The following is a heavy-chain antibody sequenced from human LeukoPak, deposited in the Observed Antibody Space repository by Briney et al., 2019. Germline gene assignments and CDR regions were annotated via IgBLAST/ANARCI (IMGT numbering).Heavy chain of an antibody. D-gene: IGHD3-3*01. Sequence: SETLSLTCIVSGGSITSSSYYWGWIRQPPGKGLEWIGSIYYSGSTYYSPSLKSRVTISVDTSKNQFSLKLSSVTAADTAVYYCARGGSSISNTIFGVVIKHYFDYWGQGTLVTVSS. CDR3: ARGGSSISNTIFGVVIKHYFDY. J-gene: IGHJ4*02. CDR2: IYYSGST. CDR1: GGSITSSSYY. V-gene: IGHV4-39*01.